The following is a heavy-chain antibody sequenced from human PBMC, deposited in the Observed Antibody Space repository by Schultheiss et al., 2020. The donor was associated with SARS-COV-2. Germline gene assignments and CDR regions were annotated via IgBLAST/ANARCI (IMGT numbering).Heavy chain of an antibody. D-gene: IGHD6-13*01. Sequence: GESLKISCAASGFTFSSYSMNWVRQAPGKGLEWVLYISSSSSTIYYADSVKGRFTISRDNAKNSLYLQMNSLRAEDTAVYYCARERQQLGPRAFDYWGQGTLVTVSS. CDR2: ISSSSSTI. CDR3: ARERQQLGPRAFDY. CDR1: GFTFSSYS. J-gene: IGHJ4*02. V-gene: IGHV3-48*01.